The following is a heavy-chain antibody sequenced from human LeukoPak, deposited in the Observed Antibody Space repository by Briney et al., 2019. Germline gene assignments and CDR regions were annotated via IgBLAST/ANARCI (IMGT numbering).Heavy chain of an antibody. CDR2: FDPEDGET. CDR1: GYTLTELS. J-gene: IGHJ4*02. CDR3: ATASMTWIQLWDQFDY. V-gene: IGHV1-24*01. D-gene: IGHD5-18*01. Sequence: ASVKVSCKVSGYTLTELSMHWVRQAPGKGLEWMGGFDPEDGETIYAQKFQGRVTMTEDTSTDTAYMELSSLRSEDTAVYYCATASMTWIQLWDQFDYWGQGTLVTVSS.